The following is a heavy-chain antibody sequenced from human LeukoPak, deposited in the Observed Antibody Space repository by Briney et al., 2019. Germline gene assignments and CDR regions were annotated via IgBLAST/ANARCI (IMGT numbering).Heavy chain of an antibody. J-gene: IGHJ4*02. Sequence: SETLSLTCTVSGYSISSGYYWGWTRQPPGKGLEWIGRIHTSGSTNYNPSLKSRVTMSVDTSKNQFSLKLNSVTAADTAVYYCVRDGPSWGLLWGQGALVTVSS. CDR3: VRDGPSWGLL. V-gene: IGHV4-38-2*02. CDR2: IHTSGST. CDR1: GYSISSGYY. D-gene: IGHD7-27*01.